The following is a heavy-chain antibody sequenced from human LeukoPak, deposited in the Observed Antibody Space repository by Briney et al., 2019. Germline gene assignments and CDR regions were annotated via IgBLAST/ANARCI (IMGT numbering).Heavy chain of an antibody. J-gene: IGHJ4*02. D-gene: IGHD5-18*01. CDR3: ARASGYSPFDY. CDR1: GFTLTSSA. Sequence: GASVKVSCKASGFTLTSSAITWVRQAPGQGLEWMGWISAYHGNTNYAQKLQGRVTMTRDTSTSTVYMELSSLRSEDTAVYYCARASGYSPFDYWGQGTLVTVSS. CDR2: ISAYHGNT. V-gene: IGHV1-18*01.